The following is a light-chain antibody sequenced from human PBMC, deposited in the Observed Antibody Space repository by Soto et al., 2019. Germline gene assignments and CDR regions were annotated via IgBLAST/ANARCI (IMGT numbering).Light chain of an antibody. J-gene: IGLJ2*01. V-gene: IGLV3-1*01. Sequence: SYELTQPPSVSVSPGQTASITCSGAKVGQKYACWYQQKPGQSPVLVIYQDTKRPSGIPERFSGSNSGNTATLTISGTQAMDAADYYCQAWDSNNLVFGGGTKLTVL. CDR3: QAWDSNNLV. CDR1: KVGQKY. CDR2: QDT.